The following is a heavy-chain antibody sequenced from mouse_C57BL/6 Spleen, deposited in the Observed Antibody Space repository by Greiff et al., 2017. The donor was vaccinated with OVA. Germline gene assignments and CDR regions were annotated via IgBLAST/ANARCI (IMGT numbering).Heavy chain of an antibody. D-gene: IGHD2-2*01. J-gene: IGHJ2*01. Sequence: VKLQESGAELARPGASVKMSCKASGYTFTSYTMHWVKQRPGQGLEWIGYINPSSGYTKYNQKFKDKATLTADKSSSTAYMQLSSLTSEDSAVYYCARRMVTTGYYFDYWGQGTTLTVSS. CDR1: GYTFTSYT. CDR3: ARRMVTTGYYFDY. V-gene: IGHV1-4*01. CDR2: INPSSGYT.